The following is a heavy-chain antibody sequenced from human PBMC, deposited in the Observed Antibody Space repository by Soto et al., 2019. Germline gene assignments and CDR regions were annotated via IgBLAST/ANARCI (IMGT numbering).Heavy chain of an antibody. CDR2: ISDEGSNT. CDR1: GFTFSAYG. D-gene: IGHD6-13*01. CDR3: ARGFSSSWYRGFDY. J-gene: IGHJ4*02. V-gene: IGHV3-30*03. Sequence: QVQLVESGGGVVQPGKSLRLSCAASGFTFSAYGMHWVRQAPGKGLEWVAIISDEGSNTYYADSVKGRFTISRDKSRNTLYLQMNNLRAEDTAVYYCARGFSSSWYRGFDYWGQGTLVTVSS.